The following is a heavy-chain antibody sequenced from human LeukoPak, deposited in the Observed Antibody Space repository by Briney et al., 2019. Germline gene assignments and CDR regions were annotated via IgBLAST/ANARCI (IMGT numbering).Heavy chain of an antibody. J-gene: IGHJ4*02. V-gene: IGHV3-74*01. Sequence: GGSLRLSCAASGFTFSSYWMHWVRQAPGKGLVWVSRISEGSSISYADSVKGRLTISRDNAKNSLYLQMSSLRAEDTAVYYCVRDRGFGADDYWGQGTLVTVSS. D-gene: IGHD3-10*01. CDR3: VRDRGFGADDY. CDR1: GFTFSSYW. CDR2: ISEGSSI.